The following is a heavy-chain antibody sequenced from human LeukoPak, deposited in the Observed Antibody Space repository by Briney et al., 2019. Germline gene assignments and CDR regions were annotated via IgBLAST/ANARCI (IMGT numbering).Heavy chain of an antibody. CDR1: GYTFTGYY. Sequence: ASVKVSCKAPGYTFTGYYMHWVRQAPGQGLEWMGWINPNSGGTNYAQKFQGRVTMTRDTSISTAYMELSRLRSDDTAVYYCARGRIQLWLSSSYWGQGTLVTVSS. CDR2: INPNSGGT. J-gene: IGHJ4*02. V-gene: IGHV1-2*02. CDR3: ARGRIQLWLSSSY. D-gene: IGHD5-18*01.